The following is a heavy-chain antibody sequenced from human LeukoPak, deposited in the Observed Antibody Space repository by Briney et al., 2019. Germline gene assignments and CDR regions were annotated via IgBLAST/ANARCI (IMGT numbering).Heavy chain of an antibody. CDR1: SGSITTSSHY. D-gene: IGHD5-24*01. J-gene: IGHJ6*02. V-gene: IGHV4-39*07. Sequence: SETLSLTCNVSSGSITTSSHYWGWIRQSPGKKLERIGSIVYSGTTFYNPSLKSRVIISIDTSKSQFSLRLSSVTAADTALYYCVRLNYRYGMDVWGQGTTVTVSS. CDR2: IVYSGTT. CDR3: VRLNYRYGMDV.